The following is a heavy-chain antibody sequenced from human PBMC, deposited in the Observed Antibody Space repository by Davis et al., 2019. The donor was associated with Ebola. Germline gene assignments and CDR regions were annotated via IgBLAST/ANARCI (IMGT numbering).Heavy chain of an antibody. CDR1: GGSISSYY. J-gene: IGHJ6*02. Sequence: SETLSLTCTVSGGSISSYYWSWIRQSPGKGLEWIGYIYYSGSTNYNPSFKSRVTISVDTSKNQFSLKLSSVTAADTAVYYCARDGGGYFDWLSPSYGMDVWGQGTTVTVSS. V-gene: IGHV4-59*01. CDR3: ARDGGGYFDWLSPSYGMDV. D-gene: IGHD3-9*01. CDR2: IYYSGST.